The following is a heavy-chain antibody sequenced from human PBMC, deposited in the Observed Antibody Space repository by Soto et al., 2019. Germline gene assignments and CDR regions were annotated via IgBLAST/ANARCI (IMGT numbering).Heavy chain of an antibody. CDR2: ITPFFGTA. V-gene: IGHV1-69*01. D-gene: IGHD2-2*02. J-gene: IGHJ4*02. Sequence: QVQLVQSGAEVKKPGSSVKVSCKASGGTFSSYAISWVRQAPGQGLEWMGGITPFFGTANYAQKFQGRVTITADESTSTAYMELSSLRSEYTAVFYCATASDIVGVPAAIRNYYFDYWGQGTLGTVAS. CDR1: GGTFSSYA. CDR3: ATASDIVGVPAAIRNYYFDY.